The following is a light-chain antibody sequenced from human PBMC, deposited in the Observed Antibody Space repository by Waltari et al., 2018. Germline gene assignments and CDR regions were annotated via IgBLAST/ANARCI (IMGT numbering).Light chain of an antibody. Sequence: QSALTQPASVSGSPGQLCTISCTGTSSDVGSYNLVSWYQQHPGKAPKLMIYEGSKRPSGVSNRFSGSKSGNTASLTISGLQAEDEADYYCCSYAGSSTLVFGGGTKLTVL. CDR2: EGS. V-gene: IGLV2-23*01. J-gene: IGLJ2*01. CDR3: CSYAGSSTLV. CDR1: SSDVGSYNL.